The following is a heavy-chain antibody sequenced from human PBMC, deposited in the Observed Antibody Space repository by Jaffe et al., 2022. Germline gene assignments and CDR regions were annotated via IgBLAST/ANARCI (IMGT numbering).Heavy chain of an antibody. CDR2: INPSGGST. CDR3: ARGDQADIDIAVAGLDGPGPAFDY. J-gene: IGHJ4*02. V-gene: IGHV1-46*01. Sequence: QVQLVQSGAEVKKPGASVKVSCKASGYTFTSYYMHWVRQAPGQGLEWMGIINPSGGSTSYAQKFQGRVTMTRDTSTSTVYMELSSLRSEDTAVYYCARGDQADIDIAVAGLDGPGPAFDYWGQGTLVTVSS. CDR1: GYTFTSYY. D-gene: IGHD6-19*01.